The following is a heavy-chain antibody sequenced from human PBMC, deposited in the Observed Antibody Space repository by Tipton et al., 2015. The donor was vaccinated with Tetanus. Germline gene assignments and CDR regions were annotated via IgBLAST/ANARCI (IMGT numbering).Heavy chain of an antibody. J-gene: IGHJ4*02. CDR3: ARTGWFGHMPAFDS. D-gene: IGHD3-10*01. CDR1: GASISSYY. CDR2: IHYTGST. V-gene: IGHV4-59*01. Sequence: TLSLTCSVSGASISSYYWNWIRQPPGKGLEWIGYIHYTGSTNYNPSLKSRVTLSSDTSKAQFSLKLISVTPADTAIYYCARTGWFGHMPAFDSWGLGTLVTVSS.